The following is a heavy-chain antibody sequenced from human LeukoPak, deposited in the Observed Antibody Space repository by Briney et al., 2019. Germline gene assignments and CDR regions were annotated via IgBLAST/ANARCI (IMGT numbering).Heavy chain of an antibody. J-gene: IGHJ4*02. CDR3: AKDSTLRFFPY. CDR2: ISGSGGST. CDR1: GIILSSYW. V-gene: IGHV3-23*01. D-gene: IGHD3-3*01. Sequence: GGSLRLSCAASGIILSSYWMSWVRQAPGKGLEWVSAISGSGGSTYYADSVKGRFTISRDNSKNTLYLQMNSLRAEDTAVYYCAKDSTLRFFPYWGQGTLVTVSS.